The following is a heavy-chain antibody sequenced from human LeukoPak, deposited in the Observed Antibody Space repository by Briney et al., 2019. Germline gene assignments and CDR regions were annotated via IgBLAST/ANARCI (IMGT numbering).Heavy chain of an antibody. D-gene: IGHD3-16*01. CDR1: GFTFSDYY. V-gene: IGHV3-11*04. Sequence: GGSLRLSCAASGFTFSDYYMSWIRQAPGKGLEWVSYISSSGSSSTIYYADSVKGRFTISRDNAKNSLYLQMNSLRAEDTAVYYCARGPRLPQYFQYWGQGTPVTVSS. J-gene: IGHJ1*01. CDR3: ARGPRLPQYFQY. CDR2: ISSSGSSSTI.